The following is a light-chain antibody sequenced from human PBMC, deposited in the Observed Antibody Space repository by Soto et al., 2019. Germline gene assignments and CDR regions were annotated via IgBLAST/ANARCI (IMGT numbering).Light chain of an antibody. CDR1: QTIRTN. CDR2: DAA. J-gene: IGKJ1*01. V-gene: IGKV3-15*01. Sequence: EIVLTQSPATLSVSPGEKVTLSCRASQTIRTNLAWYQQRPGQAPNLLIYDAATRATALPARFSGSGSGTDFTLTSASLQSGDFAVYYCQQYETWPRTFGQGTRVEI. CDR3: QQYETWPRT.